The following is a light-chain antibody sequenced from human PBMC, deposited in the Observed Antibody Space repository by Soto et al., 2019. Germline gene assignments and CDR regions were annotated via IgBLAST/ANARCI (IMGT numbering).Light chain of an antibody. V-gene: IGKV3-15*01. Sequence: MQQSPAALSVSTEEGSTLSCRASQGIGDTLACYQHKPGQTPRILIYATSTKATGVPTRLSGRRSGAEFTLTSNSLQSEYFAFYYCQPYDYWPLTFGGGTKVDIK. CDR2: ATS. CDR3: QPYDYWPLT. J-gene: IGKJ4*01. CDR1: QGIGDT.